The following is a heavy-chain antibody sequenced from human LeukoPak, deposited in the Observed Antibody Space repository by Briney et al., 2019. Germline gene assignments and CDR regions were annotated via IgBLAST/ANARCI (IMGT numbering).Heavy chain of an antibody. J-gene: IGHJ4*02. V-gene: IGHV3-33*01. CDR3: ARDYRSSTSCLFDY. D-gene: IGHD2-2*01. CDR1: GFTFSSYG. Sequence: PGGSLRLSCAASGFTFSSYGMHWVRQAPGKGLEWVALIWYDGTNKYYADSVKGRFTISRDNSKNTLYLQMNSLRAEDTAVYYCARDYRSSTSCLFDYWGQGTLVTVSS. CDR2: IWYDGTNK.